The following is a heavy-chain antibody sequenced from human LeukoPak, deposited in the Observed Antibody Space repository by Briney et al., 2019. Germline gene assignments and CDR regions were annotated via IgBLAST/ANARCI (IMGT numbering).Heavy chain of an antibody. CDR1: GGSISSSSYY. J-gene: IGHJ5*02. Sequence: SETLSLACTVSGGSISSSSYYWGWIRQPPGKGLEWIGSIYYSGSTYYNPSLKSRVTISVDTSKNQFSLKLSSVTAADTAVYYCAGVLRFLEWLSRPNWFDPWGQGTLVTVSS. CDR3: AGVLRFLEWLSRPNWFDP. CDR2: IYYSGST. D-gene: IGHD3-3*01. V-gene: IGHV4-39*01.